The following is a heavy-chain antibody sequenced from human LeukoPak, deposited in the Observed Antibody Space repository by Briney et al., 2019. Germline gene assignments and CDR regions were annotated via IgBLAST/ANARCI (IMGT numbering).Heavy chain of an antibody. CDR1: GFTFSGCA. CDR3: TRPKYSSGWYLGY. D-gene: IGHD6-19*01. J-gene: IGHJ4*02. Sequence: GGSLKLSCAASGFTFSGCAMHWVRQASGKGLEWVGRIRSKANSYATAYAASVKGRFTISRDDSKNTAYLQMNSLKTEDTAVYYCTRPKYSSGWYLGYWGQGTLVTVSS. CDR2: IRSKANSYAT. V-gene: IGHV3-73*01.